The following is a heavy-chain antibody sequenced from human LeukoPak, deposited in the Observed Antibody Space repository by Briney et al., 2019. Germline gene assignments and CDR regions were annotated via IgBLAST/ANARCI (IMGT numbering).Heavy chain of an antibody. CDR3: ARDYGDIVATISSYYYGMDA. J-gene: IGHJ6*02. CDR1: GFTFSSYS. CDR2: ISSGSSTI. Sequence: GGSLRLSCAASGFTFSSYSMSWVRQAPGKGLEWVSYISSGSSTIYYADSVKGRFTISRDNSKNTLFLQMNSLRAEDTAVYYCARDYGDIVATISSYYYGMDAWGQGTTVTVSS. D-gene: IGHD5-12*01. V-gene: IGHV3-48*01.